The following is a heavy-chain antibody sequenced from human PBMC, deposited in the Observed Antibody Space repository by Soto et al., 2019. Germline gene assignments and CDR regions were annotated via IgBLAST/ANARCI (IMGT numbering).Heavy chain of an antibody. CDR1: GFTFSTST. J-gene: IGHJ4*02. D-gene: IGHD2-15*01. CDR2: ISSTSTYT. CDR3: ARVGSPGYCSGGFCPPPDY. V-gene: IGHV3-21*02. Sequence: EVQLVESGGGLVKPGGSLRLSCAASGFTFSTSTMNWVRQAPGQGLEWLSSISSTSTYTYYAASVRGRFTFSRDNAKNSLYLQMNSLTAEDTAVYYCARVGSPGYCSGGFCPPPDYWGQGTLVTVSS.